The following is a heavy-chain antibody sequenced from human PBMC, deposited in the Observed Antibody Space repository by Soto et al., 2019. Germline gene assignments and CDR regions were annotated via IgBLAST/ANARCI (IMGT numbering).Heavy chain of an antibody. CDR3: ARQRIAAAGMSREYYYYKDV. CDR1: GGSISSSSYY. D-gene: IGHD6-13*01. V-gene: IGHV4-39*01. Sequence: SETRSLTCTVSGGSISSSSYYWGWIRQPPGKGLEWIGSIYYSGSTYYNPSLKSRVTISVDTSKNQFSLKLSSVTAADTAVYYCARQRIAAAGMSREYYYYKDVWGKGTTGT. J-gene: IGHJ6*03. CDR2: IYYSGST.